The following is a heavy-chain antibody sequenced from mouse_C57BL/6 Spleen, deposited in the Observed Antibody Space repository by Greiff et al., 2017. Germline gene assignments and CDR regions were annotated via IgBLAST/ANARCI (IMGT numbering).Heavy chain of an antibody. CDR1: GYTFTSYW. J-gene: IGHJ2*01. CDR2: IDPSDSYT. CDR3: ARYGNYYFDY. V-gene: IGHV1-69*01. Sequence: QVQLQQSGAELVMPGASVKLSCKASGYTFTSYWMHWVKQRPGQGLEWIGEIDPSDSYTNYNQKFKGKSTLTVDKSSSTAYMQLSSLTSEDSAVYYCARYGNYYFDYWGQGTTLTVSS. D-gene: IGHD2-1*01.